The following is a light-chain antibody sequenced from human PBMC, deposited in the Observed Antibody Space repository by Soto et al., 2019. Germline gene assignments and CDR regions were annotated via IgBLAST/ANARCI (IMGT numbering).Light chain of an antibody. CDR3: HQYNSY. Sequence: DVHMTQSPSTLSASVGDRVTITCRASESIATWLAWYQQKPGKAPKLLIYDASHLDTGVPSRFSGGGSGTEFTLTISGLQPDDFATYYCHQYNSYFGQGTRLEI. V-gene: IGKV1-5*01. CDR2: DAS. CDR1: ESIATW. J-gene: IGKJ2*01.